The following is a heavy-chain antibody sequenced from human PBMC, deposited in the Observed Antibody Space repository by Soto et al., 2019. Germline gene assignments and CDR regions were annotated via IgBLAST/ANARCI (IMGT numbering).Heavy chain of an antibody. J-gene: IGHJ6*02. CDR1: DGSSISVDYH. D-gene: IGHD3-10*01. Sequence: SLTLSLTSTVSDGSSISVDYHCSWNNKPPGKGLEWIGYIYYSGSTYYNPSLKSRVTISVDTSKNQFSLKLSSVTAADTAVYYCAKPLWFEELLYGPQLSYGMDVWGQGTTVTVSS. CDR2: IYYSGST. CDR3: AKPLWFEELLYGPQLSYGMDV. V-gene: IGHV4-30-4*01.